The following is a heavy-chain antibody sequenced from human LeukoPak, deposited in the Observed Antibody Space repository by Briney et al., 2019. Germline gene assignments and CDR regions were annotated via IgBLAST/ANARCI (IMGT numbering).Heavy chain of an antibody. D-gene: IGHD5-24*01. CDR3: ARADDYNRGYYFDY. J-gene: IGHJ4*02. CDR1: GYTFTGYF. V-gene: IGHV1-2*02. Sequence: EASVKVSCKASGYTFTGYFMHWVRQAPGQGLEWMGWINPNSGGTNYAQKFQGRVTMTRDTSISTAYMELNRLISDDTAVYYCARADDYNRGYYFDYWGQGTLVTVSS. CDR2: INPNSGGT.